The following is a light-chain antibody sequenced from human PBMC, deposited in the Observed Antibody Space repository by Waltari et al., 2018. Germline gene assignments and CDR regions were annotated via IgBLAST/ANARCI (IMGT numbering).Light chain of an antibody. V-gene: IGLV2-8*01. J-gene: IGLJ3*02. CDR1: SSDVGGYDY. CDR2: DVS. CDR3: SSYAGINNLV. Sequence: QSALTQPPSASGSPGQSVTISCPGTSSDVGGYDYVSWYQQHPGKAPKLMIYDVSKRPSGGPDRFAGSKSGNTASLTVSGLQADDEADYYCSSYAGINNLVFGGGTKLTVL.